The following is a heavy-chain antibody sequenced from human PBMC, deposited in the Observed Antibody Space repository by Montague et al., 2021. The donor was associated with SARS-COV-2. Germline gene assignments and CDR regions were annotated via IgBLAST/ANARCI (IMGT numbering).Heavy chain of an antibody. CDR3: ARKMDSSFDV. Sequence: VSPGASLSSDSLSWHWIRQSPSRSLEWLASTYYRSKWYNDSAPSVSGRATVKPDTSRNQFSPHLDSVTPEDTALYFCARKMDSSFDVWGKGTMVIVSS. D-gene: IGHD2-2*03. CDR2: TYYRSKWYN. CDR1: GASLSSDSLS. J-gene: IGHJ3*01. V-gene: IGHV6-1*01.